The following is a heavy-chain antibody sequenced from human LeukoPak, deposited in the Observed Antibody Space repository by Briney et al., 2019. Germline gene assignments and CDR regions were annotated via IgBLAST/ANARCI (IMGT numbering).Heavy chain of an antibody. D-gene: IGHD3-22*01. V-gene: IGHV4-39*01. Sequence: SETLSLTCTVSGDSISTSSYDWGWIRQPPGKGLEWLGSIYYSGSTYYNPSLKSRVTISVDTSKNQFSLNLYSVTAADTAVFYCARSDYYDYRQIDYWGQGTLVTVSS. CDR3: ARSDYYDYRQIDY. CDR1: GDSISTSSYD. CDR2: IYYSGST. J-gene: IGHJ4*02.